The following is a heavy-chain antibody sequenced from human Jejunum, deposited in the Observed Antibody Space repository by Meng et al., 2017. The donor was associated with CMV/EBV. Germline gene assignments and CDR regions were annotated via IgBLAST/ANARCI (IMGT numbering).Heavy chain of an antibody. CDR3: AREGDIVFPSTIISYHYAMDV. D-gene: IGHD2-15*01. CDR2: NNPDRGAT. CDR1: Y. J-gene: IGHJ6*02. Sequence: YNQWIRRAPGQGLEWMGWNNPDRGATSYAQKFRGRVTMTRDTSTKTAYMELSRLRPDDTAVYYCAREGDIVFPSTIISYHYAMDVWGQGTTVTVSS. V-gene: IGHV1-2*02.